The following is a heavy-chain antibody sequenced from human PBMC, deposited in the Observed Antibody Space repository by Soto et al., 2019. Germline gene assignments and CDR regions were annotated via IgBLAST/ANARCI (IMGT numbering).Heavy chain of an antibody. CDR3: AREYTAWPLAYGLDV. V-gene: IGHV3-21*01. CDR2: ISSRSDI. J-gene: IGHJ6*02. CDR1: GFTFSTYS. Sequence: RLSCVGSGFTFSTYSINWVRQAPGKGLEWVSSISSRSDIYYADSVKGRFTISRDNAKNSVSLQMNSLRAEDTAVYYCAREYTAWPLAYGLDVWGQGTTLTVSS. D-gene: IGHD2-2*02.